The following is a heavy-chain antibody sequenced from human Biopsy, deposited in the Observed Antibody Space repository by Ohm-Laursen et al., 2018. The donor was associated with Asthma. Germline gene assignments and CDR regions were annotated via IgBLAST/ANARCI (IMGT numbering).Heavy chain of an antibody. J-gene: IGHJ6*02. CDR1: GGTFSSHS. D-gene: IGHD4-17*01. CDR2: IIPIFDTP. V-gene: IGHV1-69*01. Sequence: SSVKVSCKASGGTFSSHSISWVRQAPGQGLEWMGGIIPIFDTPNYAQKFQGRVTITADESTTTAYMELSSLRSEDTAVYYCVTSGGDYGYFGLDVRGQGTTVTVSS. CDR3: VTSGGDYGYFGLDV.